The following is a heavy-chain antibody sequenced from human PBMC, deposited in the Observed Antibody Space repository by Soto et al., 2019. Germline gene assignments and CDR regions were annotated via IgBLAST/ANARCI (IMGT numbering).Heavy chain of an antibody. CDR2: ISGSGGST. Sequence: EVQLLESGGGLVQPGGSLRLSCAASGFTFSSYAMSWVRQAPGEGLEWVSAISGSGGSTYYADSVKGRFTISRDNSKNSLYLVMISLRAEDTAVYYCAKDGNPIPYLTGYYRLGWFDPWGQGTLVTVSS. CDR3: AKDGNPIPYLTGYYRLGWFDP. V-gene: IGHV3-23*01. CDR1: GFTFSSYA. J-gene: IGHJ5*02. D-gene: IGHD3-9*01.